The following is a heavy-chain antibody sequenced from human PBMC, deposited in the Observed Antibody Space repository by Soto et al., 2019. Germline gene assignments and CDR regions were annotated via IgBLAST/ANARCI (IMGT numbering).Heavy chain of an antibody. CDR3: ARGDYGTGGYPFPYFDY. D-gene: IGHD2-8*02. CDR1: GYSFTGCY. CDR2: INPDSGAT. Sequence: HEHLVQSGAEVKRPGASLKVSCKASGYSFTGCYIHWVLQAPGQGLEWMGWINPDSGATNYAQNFQGRVTLTSDTASSTASMDLTSLTSDDTAAYYCARGDYGTGGYPFPYFDYWGQGTLVIVSS. V-gene: IGHV1-2*02. J-gene: IGHJ4*02.